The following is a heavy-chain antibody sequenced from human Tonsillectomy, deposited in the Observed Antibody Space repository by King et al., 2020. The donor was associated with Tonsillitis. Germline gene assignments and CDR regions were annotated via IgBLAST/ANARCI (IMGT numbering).Heavy chain of an antibody. CDR2: IYWEYDQ. CDR1: GFSLSTTELN. V-gene: IGHV2-5*02. Sequence: TLKESGPTLVKPTQTLTLTCTLSGFSLSTTELNVGWIRQPPGKALEWLSLIYWEYDQRHSPSLRSRLTITRDTSKNQVVLTMTNMDPVDTATYFCAHQLTVGARVFDYWGQGTLVTVSS. D-gene: IGHD4-23*01. J-gene: IGHJ4*02. CDR3: AHQLTVGARVFDY.